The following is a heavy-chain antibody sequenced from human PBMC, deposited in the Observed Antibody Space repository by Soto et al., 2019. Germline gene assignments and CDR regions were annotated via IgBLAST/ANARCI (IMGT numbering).Heavy chain of an antibody. CDR3: ARDSIIAAAGTNYYYYGMDV. CDR2: INPNSGGT. CDR1: GYTFTGYY. D-gene: IGHD6-13*01. V-gene: IGHV1-2*02. Sequence: ASVKVSCKASGYTFTGYYMHWVRQAPGQGLEWMGWINPNSGGTNYAQKFQGRVTMTRDTSISTAYMELSRLRSDDTAVYYCARDSIIAAAGTNYYYYGMDVWGQGTTVTVSS. J-gene: IGHJ6*02.